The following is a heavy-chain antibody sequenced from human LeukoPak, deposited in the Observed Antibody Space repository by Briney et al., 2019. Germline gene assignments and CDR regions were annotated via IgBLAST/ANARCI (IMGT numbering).Heavy chain of an antibody. J-gene: IGHJ4*02. CDR2: IYSGGST. Sequence: GGSLRLSCAASGFSVSSNYMSWVRQAPGKGLEWVSVIYSGGSTYYADSVKGRFTISRDKSKSTLYLQMNSLRAEDTAVYYCARGPYGDYYFDYWGQGTLVTVSS. CDR1: GFSVSSNY. D-gene: IGHD4-17*01. V-gene: IGHV3-53*01. CDR3: ARGPYGDYYFDY.